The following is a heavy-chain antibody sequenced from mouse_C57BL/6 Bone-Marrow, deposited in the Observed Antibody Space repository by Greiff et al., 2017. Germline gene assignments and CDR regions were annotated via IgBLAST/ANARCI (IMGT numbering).Heavy chain of an antibody. D-gene: IGHD1-1*01. J-gene: IGHJ1*03. V-gene: IGHV10-1*01. Sequence: EVKLVESGGGLVQPKGSLQLSCAASGFSFNTYAMNWVRQAPGKGLEWVARIGSKSNNYATYYADSVKDRFTISREDSESMLYLQMNNLTAEDTAMYYCVGVYYGRSYDWYCDVWGTGTTVTVSS. CDR2: IGSKSNNYAT. CDR3: VGVYYGRSYDWYCDV. CDR1: GFSFNTYA.